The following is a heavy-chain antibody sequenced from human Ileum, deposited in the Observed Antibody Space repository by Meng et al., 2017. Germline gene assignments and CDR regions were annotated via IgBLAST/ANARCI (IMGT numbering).Heavy chain of an antibody. J-gene: IGHJ1*01. CDR2: ISGSGCDT. D-gene: IGHD2-15*01. CDR3: ARRTWGDCSGAIYHSYFPH. V-gene: IGHV3-23*01. Sequence: GGSLRLSCAASGFPFSTYALTWVRQAPGKGLEWVSGISGSGCDTYYADSVKGRFTISRASSKSTLYLQMNSLRVEDKAVYYCARRTWGDCSGAIYHSYFPHWGQGTLVTVSS. CDR1: GFPFSTYA.